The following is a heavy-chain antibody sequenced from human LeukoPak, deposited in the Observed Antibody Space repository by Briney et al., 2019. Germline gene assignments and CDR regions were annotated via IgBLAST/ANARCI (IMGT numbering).Heavy chain of an antibody. Sequence: ASVKVFFKASGYTFTSYGISWVRQAPGQGLEGMGWISAYNGNTNYAQKLQGRVTITTDTSTSTAYMELRSLRSDDTAVYYCARGDIVVVPAATSPRFDPWGQGTLVTVSS. CDR1: GYTFTSYG. D-gene: IGHD2-2*01. J-gene: IGHJ5*02. CDR2: ISAYNGNT. CDR3: ARGDIVVVPAATSPRFDP. V-gene: IGHV1-18*04.